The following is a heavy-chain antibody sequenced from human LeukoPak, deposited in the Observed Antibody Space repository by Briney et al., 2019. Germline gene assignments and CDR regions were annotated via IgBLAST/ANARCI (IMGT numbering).Heavy chain of an antibody. J-gene: IGHJ1*01. CDR3: AKDDDWGRYKH. CDR1: GFTFSSHG. V-gene: IGHV3-23*01. CDR2: ISPSGGIT. Sequence: GGSLRLSCAASGFTFSSHGMNWVRQAPGKGLEWVSGISPSGGITYYTDPVKGRFTISRDNSKNTQSLQMNSLRAEDTAVYYCAKDDDWGRYKHWGQGTLVTVSS. D-gene: IGHD3-16*01.